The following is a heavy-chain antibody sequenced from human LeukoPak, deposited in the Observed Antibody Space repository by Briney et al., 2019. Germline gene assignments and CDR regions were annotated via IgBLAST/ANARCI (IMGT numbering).Heavy chain of an antibody. CDR2: ISAYNGNT. V-gene: IGHV1-18*01. CDR1: GYTFTSYG. D-gene: IGHD2-2*03. J-gene: IGHJ6*02. CDR3: ARVDIVVVPAAIESRVYYYYGMDV. Sequence: ASVKVSRKASGYTFTSYGISWVRQAPGQGLEWMGWISAYNGNTNYAQKLQGRVTMTTDTSTSTAYMELRSLRYDDTAVYYCARVDIVVVPAAIESRVYYYYGMDVWGQGTTVTVSS.